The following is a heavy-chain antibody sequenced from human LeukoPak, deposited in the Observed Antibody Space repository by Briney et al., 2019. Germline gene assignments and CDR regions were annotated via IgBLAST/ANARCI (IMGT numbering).Heavy chain of an antibody. CDR3: AKTPTFYYVLTGYSNDY. J-gene: IGHJ4*02. CDR1: GFTFSSYA. Sequence: GGSLRLSCAASGFTFSSYAMGWVRQAPGKGLEWVSAISGSGGSTYYADSVKGRFTISRDSSRNTLYLQMNTLRVEDTAIYYCAKTPTFYYVLTGYSNDYWGQGTLVTVSS. CDR2: ISGSGGST. V-gene: IGHV3-23*01. D-gene: IGHD3-9*01.